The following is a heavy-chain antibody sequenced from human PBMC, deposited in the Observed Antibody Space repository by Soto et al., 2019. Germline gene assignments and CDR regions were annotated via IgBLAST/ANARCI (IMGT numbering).Heavy chain of an antibody. CDR2: IPYDGGNK. CDR1: GFSFRNYA. Sequence: QVQLVESGGGVVQPGRSLRLSCAASGFSFRNYALHWVRQAPGKGLEWVAVIPYDGGNKYYADSVRGRFTISRDNSSATLYLQMNSLRPADTALYYCARDLSMGGFAPWGQGTLVTVSS. J-gene: IGHJ5*02. D-gene: IGHD3-16*01. V-gene: IGHV3-30-3*01. CDR3: ARDLSMGGFAP.